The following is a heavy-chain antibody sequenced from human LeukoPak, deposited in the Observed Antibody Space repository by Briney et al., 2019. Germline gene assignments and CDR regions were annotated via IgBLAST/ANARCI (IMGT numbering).Heavy chain of an antibody. V-gene: IGHV4-61*02. D-gene: IGHD2-15*01. CDR1: GGSISSGSDY. Sequence: PSETLSLTCSVSGGSISSGSDYWSWIRQPAGKGLEWIGRIYTSGSTNYNPPLKSRITMSVDTSKNQFSLKLSSVSAADTAVYYCASGLPVVRATYYMDVWGKGTTVTVSS. J-gene: IGHJ6*03. CDR2: IYTSGST. CDR3: ASGLPVVRATYYMDV.